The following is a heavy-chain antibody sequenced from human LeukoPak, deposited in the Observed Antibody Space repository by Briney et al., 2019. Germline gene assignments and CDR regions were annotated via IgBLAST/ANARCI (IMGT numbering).Heavy chain of an antibody. CDR3: AGAFYGGNSPDY. J-gene: IGHJ4*02. D-gene: IGHD4-23*01. Sequence: SVKVSCKASGGTFSSYAISWVRQAPGQGLEWMGRTIPILGIANYAQKFQGRVTITADKSTSTAYMELSSLRSEDTAVYYCAGAFYGGNSPDYRGQGTLVTVSS. V-gene: IGHV1-69*04. CDR2: TIPILGIA. CDR1: GGTFSSYA.